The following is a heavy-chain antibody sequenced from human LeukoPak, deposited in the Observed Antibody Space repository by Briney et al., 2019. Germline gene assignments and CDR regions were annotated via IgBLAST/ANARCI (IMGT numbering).Heavy chain of an antibody. V-gene: IGHV3-23*01. J-gene: IGHJ5*02. CDR2: ISGSGGST. CDR3: AKLPLWFGVQWFDP. CDR1: GSTFSSYA. D-gene: IGHD3-10*01. Sequence: GGSLRLSCAASGSTFSSYAMSWVRQAPGKGLEWVSAISGSGGSTYYADSVKGRFTISRDNSKNTLYLQMNSLRAEDTAVYYCAKLPLWFGVQWFDPWGQGTLVTVSS.